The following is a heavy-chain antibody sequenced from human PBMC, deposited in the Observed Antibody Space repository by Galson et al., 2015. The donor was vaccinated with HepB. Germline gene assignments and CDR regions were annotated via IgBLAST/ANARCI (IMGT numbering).Heavy chain of an antibody. CDR2: ISWNSGHS. CDR3: VKDVDPVRGVAAAGWFEN. CDR1: GFTFGDYA. J-gene: IGHJ4*02. V-gene: IGHV3-9*01. D-gene: IGHD6-13*01. Sequence: SLRLSCATSGFTFGDYAMHWVRQAPGKGLEWVSGISWNSGHSAYLDSVKGRFTISRDNAKNSLYLQLNSLTSEDTDLYFCVKDVDPVRGVAAAGWFENWGQGTPVTVSS.